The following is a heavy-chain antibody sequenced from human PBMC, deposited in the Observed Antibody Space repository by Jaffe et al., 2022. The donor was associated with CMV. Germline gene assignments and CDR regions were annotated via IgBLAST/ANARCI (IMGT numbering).Heavy chain of an antibody. V-gene: IGHV4-34*01. CDR3: ARGGSGSYEPVDY. J-gene: IGHJ4*02. CDR2: INHSGST. CDR1: GGSFSGYY. D-gene: IGHD1-26*01. Sequence: QVQLQQWGAGLLKPSETLSLTCAVYGGSFSGYYWSWIRQPPGKELEWIGEINHSGSTNYNPSLESRVTLSVATSRKQFSLMVTSVTAADTAVYYCARGGSGSYEPVDYWGQGTLVTVSS.